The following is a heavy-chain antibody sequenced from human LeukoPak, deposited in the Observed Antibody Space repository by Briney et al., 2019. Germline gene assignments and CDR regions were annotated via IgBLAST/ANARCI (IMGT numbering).Heavy chain of an antibody. V-gene: IGHV4-34*01. Sequence: PSETLSLTCAVYGGSLSGYYWSWIRQPPGKGLEWIGEINHSGSTNYNPSLKSRVTISVDTSKNQFSLKLSSVTAADTAVYYCARGLLYYDYVWGSYRLNYFDYWGQGTLVTVSS. CDR3: ARGLLYYDYVWGSYRLNYFDY. J-gene: IGHJ4*02. D-gene: IGHD3-16*02. CDR1: GGSLSGYY. CDR2: INHSGST.